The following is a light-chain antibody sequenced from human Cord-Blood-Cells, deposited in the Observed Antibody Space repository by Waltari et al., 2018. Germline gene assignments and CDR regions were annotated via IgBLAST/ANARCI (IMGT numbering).Light chain of an antibody. CDR2: GKS. J-gene: IGLJ1*01. CDR1: SSNIGAGYD. V-gene: IGLV1-40*01. CDR3: QSYDSSLSGYV. Sequence: QSVLTQPPSVSGAPGQRVTISCTGSSSNIGAGYDVHWYQQLPGTAPRPHIYGKSNRPSGVPDRFSGSKSGTSASLAITGLQAEDEADYYCQSYDSSLSGYVFGTGTKVTVL.